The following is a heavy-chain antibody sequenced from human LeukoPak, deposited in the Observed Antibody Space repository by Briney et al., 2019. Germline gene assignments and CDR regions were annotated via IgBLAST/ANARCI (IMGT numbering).Heavy chain of an antibody. CDR3: ARGGLRTSLDF. CDR1: GYTFTGYY. V-gene: IGHV1-18*04. D-gene: IGHD2-2*01. J-gene: IGHJ4*02. CDR2: ISAYNGNT. Sequence: ASVKVSCKASGYTFTGYYMHWVRQAPGQGLEWMAWISAYNGNTNYAQKLQGRVTMTTDTSTSTAYMDLRSLRSDDTAVYYCARGGLRTSLDFWGQGTLVTVSS.